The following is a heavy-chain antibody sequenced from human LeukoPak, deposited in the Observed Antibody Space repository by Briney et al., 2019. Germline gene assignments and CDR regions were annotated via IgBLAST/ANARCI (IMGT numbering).Heavy chain of an antibody. J-gene: IGHJ4*02. CDR3: ARDLTSSGWDPSDY. CDR2: ISSSSYI. V-gene: IGHV3-21*01. Sequence: GGSLRLSCAASGFTFSSYSMNWVRQAPGKGLEWLSSISSSSYIYYADSVKGRFTISRDNAKNSLYLQMNSLRAEDTAVYYCARDLTSSGWDPSDYWRQGTLVTVSS. D-gene: IGHD6-19*01. CDR1: GFTFSSYS.